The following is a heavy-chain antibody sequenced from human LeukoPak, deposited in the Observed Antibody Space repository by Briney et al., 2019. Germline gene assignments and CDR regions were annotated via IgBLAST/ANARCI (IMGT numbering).Heavy chain of an antibody. J-gene: IGHJ3*02. D-gene: IGHD3-9*01. CDR2: IIPILGIA. Sequence: GASVKVSCKASGYTFTGNGITWVRQAPGQGLEWMGRIIPILGIANYAQKFQGRVTITADKSTSTAYMELSSLRSEDTAVYYCARDSPSGILTGYYASNAFDIWGQGTMVTVSS. V-gene: IGHV1-69*04. CDR1: GYTFTGNG. CDR3: ARDSPSGILTGYYASNAFDI.